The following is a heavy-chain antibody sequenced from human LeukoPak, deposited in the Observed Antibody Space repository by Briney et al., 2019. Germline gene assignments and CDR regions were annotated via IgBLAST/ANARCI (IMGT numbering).Heavy chain of an antibody. CDR3: ARSWGYGDYDGPFDY. CDR2: IYYSGST. V-gene: IGHV4-59*01. D-gene: IGHD4-17*01. Sequence: PSETLSLTCTVSGGSLSSYYWSWIRQPPGKGLEWIGYIYYSGSTNYNPSLKSRVTISVDTSKNQFSLKLSSVTAADTAVYYCARSWGYGDYDGPFDYWGQGTLVTVSS. CDR1: GGSLSSYY. J-gene: IGHJ4*02.